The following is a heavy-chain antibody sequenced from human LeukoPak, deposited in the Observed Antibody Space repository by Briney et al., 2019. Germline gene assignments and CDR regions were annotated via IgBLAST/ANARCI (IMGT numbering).Heavy chain of an antibody. D-gene: IGHD3-22*01. CDR2: IYSSGTT. V-gene: IGHV4-59*01. CDR1: GGSISGYY. J-gene: IGHJ4*02. Sequence: SETLSLTCTVSGGSISGYYWSWIRQPPGKGLEWIGYIYSSGTTNYNPSLKSQITISLDTSKNQFSLKLSSVTAADTAMYYCARGTYYYDTSGYPDWGLGTLVTVSS. CDR3: ARGTYYYDTSGYPD.